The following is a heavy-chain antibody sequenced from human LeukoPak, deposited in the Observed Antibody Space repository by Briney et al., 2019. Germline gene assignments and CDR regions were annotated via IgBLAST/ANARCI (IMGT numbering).Heavy chain of an antibody. CDR3: AKDGLRGGSSTERFDP. Sequence: GGSVRLSYAASGFTFSSYAMRWARQAPGKGREWVSAVSSSGGSTYYADSVKGRFTISRDNSKTRMYLQMNSLRAEDTAVYYCAKDGLRGGSSTERFDPWGQGTLVTVSS. D-gene: IGHD1-26*01. V-gene: IGHV3-23*01. CDR1: GFTFSSYA. J-gene: IGHJ5*02. CDR2: VSSSGGST.